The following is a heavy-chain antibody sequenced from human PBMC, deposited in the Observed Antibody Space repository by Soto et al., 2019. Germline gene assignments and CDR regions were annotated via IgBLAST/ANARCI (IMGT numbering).Heavy chain of an antibody. V-gene: IGHV1-18*01. J-gene: IGHJ3*02. CDR1: GYTFTIYG. Sequence: GASVKVSCKASGYTFTIYGIRWVRHAPGQGLEWMGWISAYNGNTNYAQKLQGRVTMTTDTSTSTAYMELRSLRSDDTAVYYCARGESTTYYYDSSGYPHDAFDIWGQGTMVTVSS. D-gene: IGHD3-22*01. CDR3: ARGESTTYYYDSSGYPHDAFDI. CDR2: ISAYNGNT.